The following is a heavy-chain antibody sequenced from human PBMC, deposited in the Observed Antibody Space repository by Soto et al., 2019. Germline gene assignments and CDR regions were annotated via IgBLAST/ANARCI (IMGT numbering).Heavy chain of an antibody. CDR1: GGSISSGGYY. V-gene: IGHV4-31*03. Sequence: SETLSLTCTVSGGSISSGGYYWSWIRQHPGKGLEWIGYIYYSGSTYYNPSLKSRVTISVDTSKNQFSLKLSSVTAADTAVYYCARGLKVGAAAGSKDYYYYGMDVWGQGTTVTVSS. CDR2: IYYSGST. D-gene: IGHD6-13*01. J-gene: IGHJ6*02. CDR3: ARGLKVGAAAGSKDYYYYGMDV.